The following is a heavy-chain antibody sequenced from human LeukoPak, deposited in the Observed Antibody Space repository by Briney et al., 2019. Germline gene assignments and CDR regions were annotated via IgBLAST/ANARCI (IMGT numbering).Heavy chain of an antibody. Sequence: PSESLSLTCTVSGGSISSGGYYWSWIRQHPGKGLDWIGYIYYSGSTYYNPSLKSRGTITVDTSKNQFSLKLRSVTAAATAVYYCARAEMATVEDAFDVWGQGTMVTVSS. V-gene: IGHV4-31*03. CDR3: ARAEMATVEDAFDV. D-gene: IGHD5-24*01. CDR2: IYYSGST. J-gene: IGHJ3*01. CDR1: GGSISSGGYY.